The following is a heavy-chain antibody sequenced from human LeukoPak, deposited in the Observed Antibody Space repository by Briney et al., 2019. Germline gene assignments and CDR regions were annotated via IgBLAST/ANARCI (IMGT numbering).Heavy chain of an antibody. J-gene: IGHJ2*01. D-gene: IGHD2-2*01. CDR2: INPNSGGT. CDR1: GYTFTGYY. V-gene: IGHV1-2*02. CDR3: AIAVVVPAAIEWYFDL. Sequence: ASVNVSCKASGYTFTGYYMHWVRQPPGQGLEWMGWINPNSGGTNYAQKFQGRVTMTRDPTISTAYMELSRLRSDDTAVYCCAIAVVVPAAIEWYFDLWGRGTLVTVSS.